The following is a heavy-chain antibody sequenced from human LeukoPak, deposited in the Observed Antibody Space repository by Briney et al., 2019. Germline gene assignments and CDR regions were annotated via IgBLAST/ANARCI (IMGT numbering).Heavy chain of an antibody. Sequence: ASVKVSCKASGYTFTGYYMHWVRQAPGQGLEWIGWINPNSGGTNYAQKFQGRVTMTRDTSISTAYMELSRLRSDDTAVYYCARVASLEDAFDIWGQGTMVTVSS. V-gene: IGHV1-2*02. J-gene: IGHJ3*02. D-gene: IGHD1-1*01. CDR1: GYTFTGYY. CDR3: ARVASLEDAFDI. CDR2: INPNSGGT.